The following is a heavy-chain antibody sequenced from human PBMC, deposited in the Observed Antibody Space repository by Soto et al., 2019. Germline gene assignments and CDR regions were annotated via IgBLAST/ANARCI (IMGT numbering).Heavy chain of an antibody. Sequence: SETLSLTCTVSGGSISSYYWSWIRQPPGKGLEWIGYFYYSGSTNYNPSLKSRVTISVDTSKNQVSLKLTSVTAADAGVYYCARDDYYDSNNWFDPWGQGALVTVSS. CDR3: ARDDYYDSNNWFDP. J-gene: IGHJ5*02. CDR1: GGSISSYY. D-gene: IGHD3-9*01. CDR2: FYYSGST. V-gene: IGHV4-59*12.